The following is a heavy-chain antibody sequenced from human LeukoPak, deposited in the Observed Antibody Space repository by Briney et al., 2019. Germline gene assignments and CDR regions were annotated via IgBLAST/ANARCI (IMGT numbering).Heavy chain of an antibody. Sequence: SVKVSCKASGGTFSSYAISWVRQAPGQGLEWMGGIIPIFGTANYAQKFQGRVTITADESTSTAYMELSSLRSEDTAVYYCARDGGVYGGNSHYYYMDVWGKGTTVTVSS. CDR3: ARDGGVYGGNSHYYYMDV. CDR2: IIPIFGTA. V-gene: IGHV1-69*01. D-gene: IGHD4-23*01. CDR1: GGTFSSYA. J-gene: IGHJ6*03.